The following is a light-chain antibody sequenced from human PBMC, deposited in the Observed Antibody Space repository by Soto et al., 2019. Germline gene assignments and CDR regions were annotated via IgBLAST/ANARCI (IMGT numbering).Light chain of an antibody. CDR3: CSYAGSMTWV. CDR1: SSDIGSYNL. J-gene: IGLJ3*02. CDR2: EGN. V-gene: IGLV2-23*01. Sequence: QSVLTQPASVSGSPGQSITISCTGTSSDIGSYNLVSWYQQHPGKAPKVIIYEGNERPSGVSNRFSGSKSGNTASLTISGLQAEDEADYCCCSYAGSMTWVFGGGTQLT.